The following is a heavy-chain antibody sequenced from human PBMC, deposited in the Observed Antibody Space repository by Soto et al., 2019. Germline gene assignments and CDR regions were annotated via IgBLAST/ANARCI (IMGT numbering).Heavy chain of an antibody. CDR3: AKDPRVLLWFGESIDY. CDR2: ISGSGGST. Sequence: HPGGSLRLSCAASGFTFSSYAMSWVRQAPGKGLEWVSAISGSGGSTYYADSVKGRFTISRDNSKNTLYLQMNSLRAEDTAVYYCAKDPRVLLWFGESIDYWGQGTLVTVSS. V-gene: IGHV3-23*01. CDR1: GFTFSSYA. J-gene: IGHJ4*02. D-gene: IGHD3-10*01.